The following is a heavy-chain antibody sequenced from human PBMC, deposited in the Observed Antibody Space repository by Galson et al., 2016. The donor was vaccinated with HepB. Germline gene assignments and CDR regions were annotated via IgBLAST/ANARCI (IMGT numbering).Heavy chain of an antibody. V-gene: IGHV4-4*02. Sequence: SETLSLTCGVSGGSISSSNWWSWVRQPPGKGLEWIGEIYHTGCTNYNPSLKSRVTISVDKSKNQFSLKLNSVTAADTAVYYCAGLWGYYRLASDFWGQGTLVTVSS. J-gene: IGHJ4*02. CDR2: IYHTGCT. CDR1: GGSISSSNW. D-gene: IGHD3-16*02. CDR3: AGLWGYYRLASDF.